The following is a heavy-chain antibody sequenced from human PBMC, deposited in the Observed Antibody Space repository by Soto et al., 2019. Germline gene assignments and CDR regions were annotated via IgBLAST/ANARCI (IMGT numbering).Heavy chain of an antibody. CDR3: AKGQNSGTYRFYFDY. V-gene: IGHV3-23*01. CDR2: ISASGGST. D-gene: IGHD1-26*01. J-gene: IGHJ4*02. Sequence: GGSLRLSCAASGITLSSYAMSWVRQAPGKGPECVSGISASGGSTSYADSVKGRFTISRDNSKNTLYLQMNSLRADDTAVYHCAKGQNSGTYRFYFDYWGQGALVTVAS. CDR1: GITLSSYA.